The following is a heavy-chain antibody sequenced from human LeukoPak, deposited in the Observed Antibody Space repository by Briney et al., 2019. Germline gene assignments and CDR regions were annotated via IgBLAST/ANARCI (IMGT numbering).Heavy chain of an antibody. V-gene: IGHV3-23*01. CDR1: GFTFGSYA. D-gene: IGHD6-6*01. Sequence: PGGSLRLSCAASGFTFGSYAMSWVRQAPWERLQWVSGISDSGGNTYYADSVRGRFTISRDNSKNTLYLQMNSLRAEDTAVYYCARHRSSWLIDYWGQGTLVTVSS. CDR2: ISDSGGNT. J-gene: IGHJ4*02. CDR3: ARHRSSWLIDY.